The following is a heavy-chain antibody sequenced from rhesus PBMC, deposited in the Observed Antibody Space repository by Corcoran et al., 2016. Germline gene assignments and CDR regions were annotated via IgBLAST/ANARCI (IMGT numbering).Heavy chain of an antibody. Sequence: QVQLQESGPGLVKPSETLSLTCAVSGGSIRSSSYSWRCVRTAPGKVLEWIGYIYYSGRTSYNPTPKSRISSSKETSKNQFSLKLSSVTAADTAVYYCAREAGYSGGWFDCWGQGVLVTVSS. CDR1: GGSIRSSSYS. D-gene: IGHD6-37*01. CDR3: AREAGYSGGWFDC. J-gene: IGHJ4*01. V-gene: IGHV4-122*02. CDR2: IYYSGRT.